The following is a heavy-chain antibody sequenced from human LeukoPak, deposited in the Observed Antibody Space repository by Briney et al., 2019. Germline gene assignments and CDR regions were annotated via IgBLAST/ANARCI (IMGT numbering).Heavy chain of an antibody. V-gene: IGHV6-1*01. CDR3: ARRLTQYDCFNP. CDR2: TYYRSTWYN. J-gene: IGHJ5*02. Sequence: SQTLSLTCAISGDSVSSNSVTWNWIRQSPSRGLERLGRTYYRSTWYNDYAVSVRGRITVNPDTSKNQFSLHLNSVTPEDTAVYYCARRLTQYDCFNPWGQGILVTVSS. D-gene: IGHD2-2*01. CDR1: GDSVSSNSVT.